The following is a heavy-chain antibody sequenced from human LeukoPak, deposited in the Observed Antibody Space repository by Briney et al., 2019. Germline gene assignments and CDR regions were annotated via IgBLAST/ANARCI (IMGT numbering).Heavy chain of an antibody. CDR1: GFTFSSYG. CDR2: ISYDGSNK. J-gene: IGHJ5*02. Sequence: DPGGSLRLSCAASGFTFSSYGMHWVRQAPGKGLEWVAVISYDGSNKYYADSVKGRFTISRGNSKNTLYLQMNSLRAEDTAVYYCARDLSVITFGGVLVPVAPWGQGTLVTVSS. D-gene: IGHD3-16*02. V-gene: IGHV3-30*03. CDR3: ARDLSVITFGGVLVPVAP.